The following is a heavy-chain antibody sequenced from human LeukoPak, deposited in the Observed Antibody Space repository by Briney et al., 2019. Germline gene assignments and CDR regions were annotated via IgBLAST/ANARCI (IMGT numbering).Heavy chain of an antibody. CDR2: IKQDGSEK. CDR3: ASSIDFDYGDYYFDY. Sequence: GGSLRLSCAASGFTFSSYWMSWVRQAPGKGLEWVANIKQDGSEKYYVDSVKGRFTISRDNAKNSLYLQMNSLRAEDTAVYYCASSIDFDYGDYYFDYWGQGALVTISS. D-gene: IGHD4-17*01. J-gene: IGHJ4*02. V-gene: IGHV3-7*01. CDR1: GFTFSSYW.